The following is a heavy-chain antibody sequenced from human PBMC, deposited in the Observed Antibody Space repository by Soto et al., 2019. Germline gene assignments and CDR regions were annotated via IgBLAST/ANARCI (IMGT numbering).Heavy chain of an antibody. D-gene: IGHD2-2*01. J-gene: IGHJ5*02. Sequence: SETLSLTCSVAGGTISGYYWTWIRQPAGKGLEWIGRIYSSGNTKYNPSLQSRVTMSRDTSNSQFSLRLTSVTAADTAVYYCARGQQFSDWFDPWSQGTLVTVSS. V-gene: IGHV4-4*07. CDR1: GGTISGYY. CDR3: ARGQQFSDWFDP. CDR2: IYSSGNT.